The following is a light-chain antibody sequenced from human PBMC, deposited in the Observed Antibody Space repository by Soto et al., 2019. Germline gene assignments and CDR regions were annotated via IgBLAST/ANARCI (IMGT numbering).Light chain of an antibody. CDR2: SNN. Sequence: QSVLTQPPSASGTPGQRVTISCSGSSSNIGSNTVNWYQQLPGTAPKLLIYSNNQRPSCVGDRFSGAMSGTSGSLAISGLQSEDDAEYDCAAWDDSLNGLVFGGGTKLTVL. CDR3: AAWDDSLNGLV. J-gene: IGLJ2*01. V-gene: IGLV1-44*01. CDR1: SSNIGSNT.